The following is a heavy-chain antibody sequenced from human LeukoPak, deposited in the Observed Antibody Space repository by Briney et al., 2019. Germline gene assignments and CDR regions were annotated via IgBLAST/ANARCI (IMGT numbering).Heavy chain of an antibody. CDR3: ARDRKDRYYDSSGYYGGYYYYGMDV. CDR2: IYSGGST. J-gene: IGHJ6*02. D-gene: IGHD3-22*01. Sequence: PGGSLRLSCAASGFTVSSNYMSWVRQAPGKGLEWVSVIYSGGSTYYADSVKGRFTISRDNSKNTLYLQMNSLRAEDTAVYYCARDRKDRYYDSSGYYGGYYYYGMDVWGQGTTVTVSS. V-gene: IGHV3-53*01. CDR1: GFTVSSNY.